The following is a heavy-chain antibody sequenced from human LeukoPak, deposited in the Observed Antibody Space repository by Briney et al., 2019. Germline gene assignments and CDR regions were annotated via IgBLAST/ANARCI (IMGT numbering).Heavy chain of an antibody. V-gene: IGHV4-34*01. CDR3: ARGDIAASTFDY. CDR1: GGSFSGYY. CDR2: IYHSGST. Sequence: PSETLSLTCAVYGGSFSGYYWSWIRQPPGKGLEWIGYIYHSGSTYYNPSLKSRVTISVDRSKNQFSLKLSSVTAADTAVYYCARGDIAASTFDYWGQGTLVTVSS. J-gene: IGHJ4*02. D-gene: IGHD6-6*01.